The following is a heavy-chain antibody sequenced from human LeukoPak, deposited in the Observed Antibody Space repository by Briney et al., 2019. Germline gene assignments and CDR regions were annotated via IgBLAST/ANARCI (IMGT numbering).Heavy chain of an antibody. CDR1: GFTFSNYA. D-gene: IGHD5-18*01. J-gene: IGHJ4*02. V-gene: IGHV3-23*01. CDR2: ISGSGDRT. CDR3: AKVGMVSDY. Sequence: GGSLRLSCTASGFTFSNYAMTWVRQAPGKGLEWVSGISGSGDRTYYADSVKGRFTISRDNSKNTLYLQMNSLRAEDTAVYYCAKVGMVSDYWGQGTLVTVSS.